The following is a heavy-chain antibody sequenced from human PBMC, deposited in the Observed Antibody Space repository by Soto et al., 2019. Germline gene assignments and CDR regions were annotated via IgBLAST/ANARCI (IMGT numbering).Heavy chain of an antibody. CDR1: GFTFSVYS. Sequence: PGGSLRLSCAAPGFTFSVYSIAWVRQAPGKGLEWVSSITARNDIRYADSVKGRFTVSRDNANNSVHLQMNSLRAEDTAVYYCARFATPTSTWYWFDPWGQRTLVTVSS. CDR3: ARFATPTSTWYWFDP. J-gene: IGHJ5*02. V-gene: IGHV3-21*01. D-gene: IGHD6-13*01. CDR2: ITARNDI.